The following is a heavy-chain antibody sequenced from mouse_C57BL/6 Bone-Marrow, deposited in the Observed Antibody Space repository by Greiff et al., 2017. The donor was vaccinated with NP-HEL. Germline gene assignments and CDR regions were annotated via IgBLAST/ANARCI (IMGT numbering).Heavy chain of an antibody. CDR1: GYSITSDY. CDR3: ARSTVVARAMDY. Sequence: EVMLVESGPGLAKPSQTLSLTCSVTGYSITSDYWNWFRQFPGNKLEYLGYISYSGSTYYNPSLKSRLSITRDTSTNQYYLQLNSVTTEDTATYYCARSTVVARAMDYWGQGTSVTVSS. J-gene: IGHJ4*01. D-gene: IGHD1-1*01. V-gene: IGHV3-8*01. CDR2: ISYSGST.